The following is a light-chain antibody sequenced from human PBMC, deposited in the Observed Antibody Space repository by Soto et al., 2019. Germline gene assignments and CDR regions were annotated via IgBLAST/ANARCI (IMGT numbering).Light chain of an antibody. CDR1: QSISSW. V-gene: IGKV1-5*03. CDR3: QQYNSYWTWT. J-gene: IGKJ1*01. CDR2: KAS. Sequence: DIQMTQSPSTLSASVGDRVTITCRASQSISSWLAWYQQKPGKAPKLLIYKASSLESGVPSRFSGSGSGTVFTLTISSLQPDDFATYYCQQYNSYWTWTFGQGTKVEIK.